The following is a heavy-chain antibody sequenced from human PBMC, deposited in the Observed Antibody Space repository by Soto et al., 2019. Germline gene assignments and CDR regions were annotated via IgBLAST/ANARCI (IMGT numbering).Heavy chain of an antibody. CDR2: IWYDGSNE. Sequence: QVQLVESGGGVVQPGRSLRLSCAASGFTFSGYGMHWVRQAPGKGLEWVAVIWYDGSNENYADSVKGRFTISRDNPKTTLYLQMTSLRAEDTAVYYCSRRFSDGWYSDYWGQGTLVTVSS. J-gene: IGHJ4*02. V-gene: IGHV3-33*01. D-gene: IGHD6-19*01. CDR3: SRRFSDGWYSDY. CDR1: GFTFSGYG.